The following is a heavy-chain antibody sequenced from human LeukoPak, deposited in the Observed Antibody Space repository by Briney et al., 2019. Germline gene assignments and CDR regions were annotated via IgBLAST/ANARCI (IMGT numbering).Heavy chain of an antibody. D-gene: IGHD4-23*01. Sequence: SETLSLTCAVSGASISSYYWSWIRRPPGDGLEWIAFIYYSGSTKYNPSLKSRVTISVDTSKIQFSLKLSSVPGADTAVYYCARGRYGGNSEGFFDLWGRGSLVTVSS. CDR3: ARGRYGGNSEGFFDL. CDR1: GASISSYY. CDR2: IYYSGST. V-gene: IGHV4-59*01. J-gene: IGHJ2*01.